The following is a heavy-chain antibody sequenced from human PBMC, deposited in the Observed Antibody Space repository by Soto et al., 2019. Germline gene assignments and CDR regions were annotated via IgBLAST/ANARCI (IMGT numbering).Heavy chain of an antibody. Sequence: GGSLRLSCAASGFSFDTYAMSRFTMSWVRQAPGKGLEWVAMIWYDGNNKYYADSVKGRFTISRDDSKNTLYLQMNSLRAEDTAVYYCARDVERQWFVTSWAFDMWGQGTMVTVSS. D-gene: IGHD3-10*01. V-gene: IGHV3-33*08. CDR3: ARDVERQWFVTSWAFDM. CDR1: GFSFDTYA. CDR2: IWYDGNNK. J-gene: IGHJ3*02.